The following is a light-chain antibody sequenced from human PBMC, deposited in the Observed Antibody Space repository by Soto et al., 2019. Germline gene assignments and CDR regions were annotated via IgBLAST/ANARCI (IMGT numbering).Light chain of an antibody. CDR2: AAS. J-gene: IGKJ1*01. V-gene: IGKV1-39*01. CDR1: QSISSY. CDR3: QQSYSTLWT. Sequence: DIHIAPFPTPLFPPLVDRVTIPLRASQSISSYLNWYQQKPGKAPKLLIYAASSLQSGVPSRFSGSGSGTDFTLTISSLQPEDFATYYCQQSYSTLWTFGQGTKVDIK.